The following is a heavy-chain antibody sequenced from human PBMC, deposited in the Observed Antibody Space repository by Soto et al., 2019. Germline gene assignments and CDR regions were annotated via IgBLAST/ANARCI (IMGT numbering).Heavy chain of an antibody. CDR2: ISAYNGNT. CDR1: GYTFTSYG. CDR3: AREKRITIFGVVPTPPHFDY. J-gene: IGHJ4*02. V-gene: IGHV1-18*01. Sequence: ASVKVSCKASGYTFTSYGISWVRQAPGQGLEWMGWISAYNGNTNYAQKLQGRVTMTTDTSTSTAYIELRSLRSDDTAVYFCAREKRITIFGVVPTPPHFDYWGQGTLVTVSS. D-gene: IGHD3-3*01.